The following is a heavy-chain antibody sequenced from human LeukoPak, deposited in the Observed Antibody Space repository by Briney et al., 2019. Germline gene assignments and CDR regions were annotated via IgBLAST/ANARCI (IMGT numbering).Heavy chain of an antibody. CDR3: TGYNCSSTRCYTGGFDY. CDR2: ISSSSSYI. CDR1: GFTFSSYS. Sequence: KPGGSLRLSCAASGFTFSSYSMNWVRQAPGKGLEWVSSISSSSSYIYYADSVKGRFTISRDNAKNTLYLQMNSLRAEDTAVFYCTGYNCSSTRCYTGGFDYWGQGTLVTVSS. D-gene: IGHD2-2*02. J-gene: IGHJ4*02. V-gene: IGHV3-21*04.